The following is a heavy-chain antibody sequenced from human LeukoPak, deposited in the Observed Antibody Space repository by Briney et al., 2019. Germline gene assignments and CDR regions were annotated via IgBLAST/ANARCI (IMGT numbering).Heavy chain of an antibody. Sequence: ASVKVSCKSSGYTFTGYYMHWVRQGPAQGLGWMGWINPNSGGTNYAQTFQGRVTMTRDTSISTAYMELHRLRSDDTAVYYCARGPWELLTVLDYWGQGTLVTVSS. V-gene: IGHV1-2*02. CDR1: GYTFTGYY. CDR2: INPNSGGT. D-gene: IGHD1-26*01. J-gene: IGHJ4*02. CDR3: ARGPWELLTVLDY.